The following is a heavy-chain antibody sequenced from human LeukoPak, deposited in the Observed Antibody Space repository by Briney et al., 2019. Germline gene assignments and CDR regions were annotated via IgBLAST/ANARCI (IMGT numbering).Heavy chain of an antibody. CDR3: ARVPRRGHNYGFDY. D-gene: IGHD5-18*01. Sequence: GASVKVSCKASGYIFNSYYLHWMRQAPGRGPEWLGWIDSHTGDRVYAQKFQGRVTTTRDTSISTAYLELNWLGSADTAVYFCARVPRRGHNYGFDYWGQGSLVTVSS. CDR2: IDSHTGDR. CDR1: GYIFNSYY. V-gene: IGHV1-2*02. J-gene: IGHJ4*02.